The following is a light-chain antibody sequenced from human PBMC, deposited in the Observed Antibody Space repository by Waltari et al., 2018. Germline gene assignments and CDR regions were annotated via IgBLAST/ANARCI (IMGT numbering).Light chain of an antibody. V-gene: IGLV1-44*01. CDR1: SSNIGDNV. CDR3: ATWDDRMNGHWV. Sequence: QSVLTPSPSASGTPGQRVTTSCSGSSSNIGDNVVNWYQPLPGKAPKLLIYRNDQRPSGVPDRFSASKSGTSASLAISGLQSEDEADYYCATWDDRMNGHWVFGGGTKVTVL. CDR2: RND. J-gene: IGLJ3*02.